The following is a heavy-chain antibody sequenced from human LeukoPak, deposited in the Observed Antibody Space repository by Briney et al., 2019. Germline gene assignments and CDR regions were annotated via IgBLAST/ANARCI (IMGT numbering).Heavy chain of an antibody. Sequence: PGGSLRLSCAASGFTFSSYGMHWVRQAPGKGLEWVAVISYDGSNKYYADSVKGRFTISRDNSKNTLYLQMNSLRAEDTAVYYCARDEVLRFLESGFDPWGQGTLVTVSS. CDR2: ISYDGSNK. V-gene: IGHV3-30*03. J-gene: IGHJ5*02. CDR3: ARDEVLRFLESGFDP. D-gene: IGHD3-3*01. CDR1: GFTFSSYG.